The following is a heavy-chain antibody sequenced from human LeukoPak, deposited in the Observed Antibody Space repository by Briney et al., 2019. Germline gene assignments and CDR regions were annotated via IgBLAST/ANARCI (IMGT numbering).Heavy chain of an antibody. J-gene: IGHJ4*02. CDR2: INSDGSTT. CDR1: GFTFSSYW. D-gene: IGHD6-19*01. CDR3: ASGWKQWLNKGGY. Sequence: PGGSLRLSCAASGFTFSSYWMHWVRQAPGKGLVWVSNINSDGSTTTYADSVKGRFTISRDNAKNSLYLQMNSLRAEDTAVYYCASGWKQWLNKGGYWGQGTLVTVSS. V-gene: IGHV3-74*01.